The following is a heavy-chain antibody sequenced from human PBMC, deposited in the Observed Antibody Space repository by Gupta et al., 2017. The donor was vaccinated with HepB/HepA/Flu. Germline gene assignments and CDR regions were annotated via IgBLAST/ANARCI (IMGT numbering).Heavy chain of an antibody. CDR3: TAGYIAD. D-gene: IGHD6-13*01. Sequence: EVQLVESGRGLVQHGGSLTLSCAASGFTFSDPLIHWVRQTPGKGLEWVGRIANKAPKYATAYTGSVKGRFTLSRDDLKNTAFLQMNSLKTEDTAVYYCTAGYIADWGQGTLVTVSS. CDR1: GFTFSDPL. CDR2: IANKAPKYAT. J-gene: IGHJ4*02. V-gene: IGHV3-73*01.